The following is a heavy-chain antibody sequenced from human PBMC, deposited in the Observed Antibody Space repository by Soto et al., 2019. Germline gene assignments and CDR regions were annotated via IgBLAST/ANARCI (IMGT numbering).Heavy chain of an antibody. CDR1: GGSISSGGYY. CDR3: ARGDECSGGSCYSATWFDP. V-gene: IGHV4-31*03. D-gene: IGHD2-15*01. J-gene: IGHJ5*02. Sequence: SETLSLTCTVSGGSISSGGYYWSWIRQHPGKGLEWIGYIYYSGSTYYNPSLKSRVTISVDTSKNQFSLKLSSVTAADTAVYYCARGDECSGGSCYSATWFDPWGQGTLVTVS. CDR2: IYYSGST.